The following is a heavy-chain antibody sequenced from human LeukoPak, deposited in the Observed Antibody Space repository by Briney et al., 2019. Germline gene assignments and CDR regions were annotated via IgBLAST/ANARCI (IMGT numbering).Heavy chain of an antibody. CDR3: AKKFTGTTVISGDYFDY. CDR1: GFTFSSYW. Sequence: PGGSLRLSCAASGFTFSSYWMSWVRQAPGKGLEWVANIKQDGSEKYYVDSVKGRFTISRDNAKNSLCLQMNSLRAEDTAVYYCAKKFTGTTVISGDYFDYWGQGTLVTVSS. D-gene: IGHD4-17*01. J-gene: IGHJ4*02. V-gene: IGHV3-7*01. CDR2: IKQDGSEK.